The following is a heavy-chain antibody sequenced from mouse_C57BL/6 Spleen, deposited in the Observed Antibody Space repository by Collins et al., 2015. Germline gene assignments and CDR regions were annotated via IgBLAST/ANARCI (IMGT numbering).Heavy chain of an antibody. J-gene: IGHJ4*01. CDR3: ARDSAYYSNSDAMDY. CDR1: GYTFTDYY. CDR2: IFPGSGST. Sequence: QVQLQQSGPELVKPGASVKISCKASGYTFTDYYINWVKQRPGQGLEWIGWIFPGSGSTYYNEKFEGKATLTVDKSSSTAYMLLSSLTSEDSAVYFCARDSAYYSNSDAMDYWGQGTSVTVSS. V-gene: IGHV1-75*01. D-gene: IGHD2-5*01.